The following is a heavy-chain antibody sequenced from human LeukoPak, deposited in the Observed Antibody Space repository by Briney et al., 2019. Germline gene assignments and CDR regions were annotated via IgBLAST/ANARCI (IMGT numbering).Heavy chain of an antibody. CDR3: ARHDYGGNSGLVWFDP. CDR1: GGSISSGGYY. V-gene: IGHV4-39*01. CDR2: IYYSGST. D-gene: IGHD4-23*01. Sequence: NPSETLSLTCTVSGGSISSGGYYWGWIRQPPGKGLEWIGSIYYSGSTYYNPSLKSRVTISVDTSKNQFSLKLSSVTAADTAVYYCARHDYGGNSGLVWFDPWGQGTLVTVSS. J-gene: IGHJ5*02.